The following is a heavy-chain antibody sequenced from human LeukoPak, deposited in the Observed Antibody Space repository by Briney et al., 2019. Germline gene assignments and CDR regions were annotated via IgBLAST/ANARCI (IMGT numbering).Heavy chain of an antibody. J-gene: IGHJ4*02. CDR1: GFTFSKYW. D-gene: IGHD7-27*01. CDR2: INSDGDIT. V-gene: IGHV3-74*01. Sequence: GGSLRHSCAASGFTFSKYWMHWVRQAPGKELVWVSRINSDGDITDYADSVKGRFTISRDNPKNTLFLQMNSLRSEDTAVYYCVNPWGYWGQGILVTVSS. CDR3: VNPWGY.